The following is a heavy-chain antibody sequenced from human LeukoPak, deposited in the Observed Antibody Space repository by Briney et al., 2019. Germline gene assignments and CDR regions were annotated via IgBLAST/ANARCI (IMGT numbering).Heavy chain of an antibody. CDR2: ISSSSSYI. CDR1: GFTFSSYS. J-gene: IGHJ3*02. V-gene: IGHV3-21*01. CDR3: ARDIKGTTVTAGAFDI. Sequence: PGGSLRLSCAASGFTFSSYSMNWVRQAPGEGLEWVSSISSSSSYIYYADSVKGRFTISRDNAKNSLYLQMNSLRAEDTAVYYCARDIKGTTVTAGAFDIWGQGTMVTVSS. D-gene: IGHD4-17*01.